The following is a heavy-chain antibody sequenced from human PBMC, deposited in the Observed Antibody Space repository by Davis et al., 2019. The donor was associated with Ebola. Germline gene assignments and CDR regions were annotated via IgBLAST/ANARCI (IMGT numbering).Heavy chain of an antibody. V-gene: IGHV3-30*04. CDR3: ARDILAVAGGNYFDY. D-gene: IGHD6-19*01. CDR1: GFTFSNYA. Sequence: GESLKISCAASGFTFSNYAMHWVRQTPDKGLEWVAVASHDGATTYYGDSVTGRFTISRDNSKNTLYLQMNTLRGADTAVYYCARDILAVAGGNYFDYWGQGTLVTVSS. CDR2: ASHDGATT. J-gene: IGHJ4*02.